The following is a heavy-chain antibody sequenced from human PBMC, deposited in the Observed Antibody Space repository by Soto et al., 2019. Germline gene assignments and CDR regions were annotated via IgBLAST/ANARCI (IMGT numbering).Heavy chain of an antibody. CDR1: GFTVSSNY. D-gene: IGHD3-16*02. CDR2: IYSGGST. V-gene: IGHV3-66*01. Sequence: EVQLVESGGGLVQPGGSLRLSCAASGFTVSSNYMSWVRQAPGKGLEWVSVIYSGGSTYYADSVKGRFTISRDNSKNTLYLQMTSLRAEDTAVYYCARDSMITFGGVIVQNDYYYYMDVWGKGTTVTVSS. CDR3: ARDSMITFGGVIVQNDYYYYMDV. J-gene: IGHJ6*03.